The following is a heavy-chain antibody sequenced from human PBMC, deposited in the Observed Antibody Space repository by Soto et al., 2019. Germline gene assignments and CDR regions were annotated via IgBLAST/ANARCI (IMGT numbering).Heavy chain of an antibody. CDR3: ARGRRWLHLPFDY. CDR2: INHSGST. D-gene: IGHD5-12*01. CDR1: GGSFSGYY. J-gene: IGHJ4*02. V-gene: IGHV4-34*01. Sequence: VQLQQWGAGLLKPSETLSLTCAVYGGSFSGYYWSWIRQPPGKGLEWIGEINHSGSTNYNPSLKSRVTISVDTSKNQFSLKLSSVTAADTAVYYCARGRRWLHLPFDYWGQGTLVTVSS.